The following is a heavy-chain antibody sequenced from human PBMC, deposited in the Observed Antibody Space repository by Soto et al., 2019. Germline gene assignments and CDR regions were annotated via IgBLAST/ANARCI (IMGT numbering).Heavy chain of an antibody. CDR2: MSVSGGTT. CDR3: AKYLTPVTASSFDVRGDFDY. CDR1: GFSFSTYA. Sequence: EVQLLESGGGLVQPGGSLRLSCAASGFSFSTYAMSWVRQAPGKGLEWVSSMSVSGGTTAYADSVKGRFTISRDISKNTLYIQMNTLRAKDTAVYYCAKYLTPVTASSFDVRGDFDYWGQGTLVTVSS. D-gene: IGHD4-17*01. J-gene: IGHJ4*02. V-gene: IGHV3-23*01.